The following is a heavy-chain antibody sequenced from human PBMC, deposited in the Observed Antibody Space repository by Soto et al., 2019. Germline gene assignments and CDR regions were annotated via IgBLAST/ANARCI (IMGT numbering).Heavy chain of an antibody. J-gene: IGHJ4*02. CDR3: ARLRDYDFWSGYYYYFDY. V-gene: IGHV4-59*01. CDR2: IYYSGST. D-gene: IGHD3-3*01. CDR1: GGSISSYY. Sequence: TSETLSLTCTVSGGSISSYYWSWIRQPPGKGLEWIGYIYYSGSTNYNPSLKSRVTISVDTSKNQFSLKLSSVTAVDTAVYYCARLRDYDFWSGYYYYFDYWGQGTLVTVSS.